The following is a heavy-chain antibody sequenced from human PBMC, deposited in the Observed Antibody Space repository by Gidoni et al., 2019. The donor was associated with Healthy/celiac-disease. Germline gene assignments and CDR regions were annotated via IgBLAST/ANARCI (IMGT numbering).Heavy chain of an antibody. V-gene: IGHV4-31*03. CDR3: ARVSDYDDSSGYYLFDY. CDR1: GASISSGGYY. D-gene: IGHD3-22*01. CDR2: IYYSGST. J-gene: IGHJ4*02. Sequence: QVQLQESGPGLVKPSQTLSLPCTLSGASISSGGYYWSWIRQHPGKGLEWLGYIYYSGSTYYNPSLKSRVTISVDTSKNQFSLKLSSVTAADTAVCYCARVSDYDDSSGYYLFDYWGQGTLVTVSS.